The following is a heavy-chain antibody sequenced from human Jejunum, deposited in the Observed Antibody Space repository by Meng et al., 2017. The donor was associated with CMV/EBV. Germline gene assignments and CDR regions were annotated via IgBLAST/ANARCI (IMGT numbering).Heavy chain of an antibody. CDR1: GFTFTRYS. CDR2: ISGSSTYI. CDR3: ARAIDYGDPNWFDA. Sequence: SGFTFTRYSFIWVRQAPGKGLEWLSYISGSSTYIYHADSVKGRFTISRDNARNSVYLQMDRLGAEDMAVYYCARAIDYGDPNWFDAWGQGTPVTVSS. V-gene: IGHV3-21*01. D-gene: IGHD4-17*01. J-gene: IGHJ5*02.